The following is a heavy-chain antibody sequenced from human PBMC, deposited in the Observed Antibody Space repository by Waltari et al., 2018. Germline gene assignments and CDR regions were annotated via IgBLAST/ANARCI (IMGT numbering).Heavy chain of an antibody. J-gene: IGHJ3*02. D-gene: IGHD3-3*01. CDR2: IKQDGSEK. CDR1: GFTFSSYW. Sequence: EVQLVESGGGLVQPGGSLRLSCAASGFTFSSYWMSWVRQAPGKGLEWVANIKQDGSEKYYVDSVKGRFTISRDNAKNSLYLQMNSLRAEDTAVYYCAREGFFRVVMSANDAFDIWGQGTMVTVSS. V-gene: IGHV3-7*01. CDR3: AREGFFRVVMSANDAFDI.